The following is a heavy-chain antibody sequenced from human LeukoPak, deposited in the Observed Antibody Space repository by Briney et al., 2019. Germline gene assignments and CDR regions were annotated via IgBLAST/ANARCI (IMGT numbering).Heavy chain of an antibody. J-gene: IGHJ6*03. CDR1: GGTLSGYA. V-gene: IGHV1-69*05. CDR3: ARGKLGYYYYHMDA. Sequence: GASVKVSCKASGGTLSGYAISWVRQAPGQGLEWMGGIIPIYGTPHSAQKFQGRVTITTDESTSTAFMDLSSLRSEDTAVYYCARGKLGYYYYHMDAWDKGTTVTVSS. D-gene: IGHD3-3*02. CDR2: IIPIYGTP.